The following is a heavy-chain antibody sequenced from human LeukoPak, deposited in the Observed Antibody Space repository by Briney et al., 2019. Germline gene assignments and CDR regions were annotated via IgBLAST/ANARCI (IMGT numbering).Heavy chain of an antibody. Sequence: TSETLSLTCTVSGGSISSSSYYWGWIRQPPGKGLEWIGYIYYSGSTNYNPSLKSRVTISVDTSKNQFSLKLSSVTAADTAVYYCARHGGVVAVADNWFDPWGQGTLVTVSS. V-gene: IGHV4-61*05. CDR2: IYYSGST. CDR3: ARHGGVVAVADNWFDP. D-gene: IGHD6-19*01. J-gene: IGHJ5*02. CDR1: GGSISSSSYY.